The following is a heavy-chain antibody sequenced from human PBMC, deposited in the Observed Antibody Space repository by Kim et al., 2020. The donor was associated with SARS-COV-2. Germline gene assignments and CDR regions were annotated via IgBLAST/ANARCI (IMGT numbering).Heavy chain of an antibody. V-gene: IGHV3-74*01. CDR2: SST. D-gene: IGHD1-26*01. CDR3: ARGWGLVEC. J-gene: IGHJ4*02. Sequence: SSTTYADSVKGRFTISRDNAKSTLYLQMNSLRADDTAVYYCARGWGLVECWGQGTLVTVSS.